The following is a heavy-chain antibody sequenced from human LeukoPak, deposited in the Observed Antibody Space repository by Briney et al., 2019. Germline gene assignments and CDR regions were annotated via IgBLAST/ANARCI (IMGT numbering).Heavy chain of an antibody. D-gene: IGHD2/OR15-2a*01. CDR1: GYIFTGYY. J-gene: IGHJ3*02. V-gene: IGHV1-2*02. Sequence: ASVKVSCKASGYIFTGYYMHWVRQAPGQGLEWMGWINPNSGGTNYAQKFQGRVTMTRDTSISTAYMELSRLRSDDTAVYYCAREDGEYDAFDIWGQGTMVTVSS. CDR2: INPNSGGT. CDR3: AREDGEYDAFDI.